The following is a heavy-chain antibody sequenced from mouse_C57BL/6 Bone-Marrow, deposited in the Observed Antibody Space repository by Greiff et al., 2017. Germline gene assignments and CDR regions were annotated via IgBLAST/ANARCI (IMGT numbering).Heavy chain of an antibody. CDR3: TVTTVVATRGFDY. J-gene: IGHJ2*01. Sequence: EVKLEESGGGLVQPGGSMKLSCAASGFTFSDAWMAWVRQSPEKGLEWVAEIRNKANNHATYYAESVKGRFTISRDDSKSSVYLQMNSLRAEDIGIYYCTVTTVVATRGFDYWGQGTTLTVSS. CDR1: GFTFSDAW. V-gene: IGHV6-6*01. D-gene: IGHD1-1*01. CDR2: IRNKANNHAT.